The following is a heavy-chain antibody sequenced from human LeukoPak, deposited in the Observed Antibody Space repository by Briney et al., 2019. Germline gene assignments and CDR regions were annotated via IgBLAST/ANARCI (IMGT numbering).Heavy chain of an antibody. J-gene: IGHJ4*02. CDR1: GFTFSTYW. CDR2: IKEDGSKK. D-gene: IGHD6-13*01. CDR3: ARGVPGAASAFDY. V-gene: IGHV3-7*03. Sequence: GGSLRLSCEASGFTFSTYWMKWVRQAPGKGLEWVANIKEDGSKKYYVDSVKGRFTIFRDNAKNSLSLQMNSLRADDTAVYYCARGVPGAASAFDYWGQGTLVTVSS.